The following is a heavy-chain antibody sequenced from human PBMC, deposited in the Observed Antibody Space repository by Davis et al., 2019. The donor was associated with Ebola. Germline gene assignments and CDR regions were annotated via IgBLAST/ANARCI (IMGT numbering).Heavy chain of an antibody. CDR2: ISGSGGNP. D-gene: IGHD6-19*01. V-gene: IGHV3-23*01. CDR1: GFTFSTYA. CDR3: AKRATVKVAGANYYNAMDV. Sequence: PGGSLRLSCAGSGFTFSTYAMTWVRQAPGKRLEWVSRISGSGGNPHYADSVKGRFTISRDNSKNTLYLQMNSLRAEDTAVFYCAKRATVKVAGANYYNAMDVWGKGTTVTVSS. J-gene: IGHJ6*04.